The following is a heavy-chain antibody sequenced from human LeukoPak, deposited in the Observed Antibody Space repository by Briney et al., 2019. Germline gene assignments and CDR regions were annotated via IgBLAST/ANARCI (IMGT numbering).Heavy chain of an antibody. J-gene: IGHJ5*02. V-gene: IGHV3-23*01. CDR2: IRAGGGST. CDR3: AKDGGSGMGFDP. Sequence: PGGSLRLSCAASGFTFSSYAMTWVRQAPGKGLEWVSGIRAGGGSTNFADSVRGRFTLSTDNSKNTLYLQMNSLRAEDAAIYYCAKDGGSGMGFDPRGQGTLVTVSS. CDR1: GFTFSSYA. D-gene: IGHD3-10*01.